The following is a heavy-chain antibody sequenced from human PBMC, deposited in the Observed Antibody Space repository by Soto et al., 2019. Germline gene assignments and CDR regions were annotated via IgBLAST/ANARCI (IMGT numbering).Heavy chain of an antibody. D-gene: IGHD6-19*01. CDR1: GFTFSSYG. CDR2: IWYDGSNK. Sequence: GGSLRLSCAASGFTFSSYGMHWVRQAPGKGLEWVAVIWYDGSNKYYADSVKGRFTISRDNSKNTLYLQMNSLRAEDTAVYYCARVGSGPGHTGTEYYFDYWGQGTLVTVSS. CDR3: ARVGSGPGHTGTEYYFDY. V-gene: IGHV3-33*01. J-gene: IGHJ4*02.